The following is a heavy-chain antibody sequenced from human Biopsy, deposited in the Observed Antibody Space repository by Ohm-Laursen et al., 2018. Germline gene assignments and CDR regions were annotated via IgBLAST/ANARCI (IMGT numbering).Heavy chain of an antibody. D-gene: IGHD4-11*01. CDR2: IYYSVMT. Sequence: TLSLTCTVSGDSVTKYYCSWIRQPPGKGLEWIGHIYYSVMTNYNPYLQSRVSIYVDTSKNQVSLTLSSVTAADTAVYYCARDSGILNYGNFKYYHYYGMDVWGQGTKVTVSS. CDR3: ARDSGILNYGNFKYYHYYGMDV. CDR1: GDSVTKYY. V-gene: IGHV4-59*02. J-gene: IGHJ6*02.